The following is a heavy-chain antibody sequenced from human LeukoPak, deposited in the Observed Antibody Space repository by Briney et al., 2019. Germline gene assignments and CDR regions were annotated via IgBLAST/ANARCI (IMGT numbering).Heavy chain of an antibody. V-gene: IGHV3-23*01. D-gene: IGHD6-19*01. CDR3: AKISPGIAVAVDY. Sequence: GGSLRLSCAASGFTFSSHDMSWVRRAPGKGLEWVSAISGSGSDTYYADSVKGRFTISRDNSKNTLYLQMNSLRAEDTAVYYCAKISPGIAVAVDYWGQGTLVTVSS. J-gene: IGHJ4*02. CDR1: GFTFSSHD. CDR2: ISGSGSDT.